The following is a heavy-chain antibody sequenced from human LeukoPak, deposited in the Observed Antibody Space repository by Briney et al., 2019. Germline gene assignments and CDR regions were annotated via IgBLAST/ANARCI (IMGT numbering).Heavy chain of an antibody. Sequence: SVKVSCKASGGTFSSYTISWVRQAPGQRLEWMGRIIPILGIANYAQKFQGRVTITADKSTSTAYMELSSLRSEDTAVYYCARGPAQATYYDFWSGSTTSNWFDPWGQGTLVTVSS. V-gene: IGHV1-69*02. J-gene: IGHJ5*02. CDR1: GGTFSSYT. CDR3: ARGPAQATYYDFWSGSTTSNWFDP. CDR2: IIPILGIA. D-gene: IGHD3-3*01.